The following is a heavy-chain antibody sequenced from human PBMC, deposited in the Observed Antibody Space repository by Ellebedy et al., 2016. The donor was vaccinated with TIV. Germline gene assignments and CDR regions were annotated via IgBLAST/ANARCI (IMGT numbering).Heavy chain of an antibody. CDR1: GFTFSDYY. J-gene: IGHJ4*02. D-gene: IGHD1-26*01. CDR2: ISNSGSTI. CDR3: ARQDKGGATMKALDH. V-gene: IGHV3-11*01. Sequence: PGGSLRLSCAASGFTFSDYYMNWIRQAPGKGLEWVSYISNSGSTIYYADSVKGRFTISRDNAKNSLYLQMNSLRADDTAVYYCARQDKGGATMKALDHWGQGTLVTVSS.